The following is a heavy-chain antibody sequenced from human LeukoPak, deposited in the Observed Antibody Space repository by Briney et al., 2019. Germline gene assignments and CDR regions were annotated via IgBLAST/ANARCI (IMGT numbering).Heavy chain of an antibody. CDR3: AKDYGGNYLYYFDY. D-gene: IGHD4-23*01. V-gene: IGHV3-9*01. CDR1: GFTFDDNA. J-gene: IGHJ4*02. CDR2: ISWNSGSI. Sequence: GGPLRLSCAAPGFTFDDNAMPGFRQAPGKGLNWAPGISWNSGSIGYADSVKGRFTISRDNAKNSLYLQMNSLRAEDTALYYCAKDYGGNYLYYFDYWGQGTLVTVSS.